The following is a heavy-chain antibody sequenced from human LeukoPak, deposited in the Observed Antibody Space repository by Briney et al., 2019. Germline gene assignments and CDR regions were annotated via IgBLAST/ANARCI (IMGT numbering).Heavy chain of an antibody. CDR2: IRGTGTPT. Sequence: GGSLRLSCPASGFTFSHHAMSWVRQAPGKGLEWVPAIRGTGTPTFYAASVKGRFTISRDNSKNTADLHMNSLRAEDTAVYYCAKVSWLGTLPSYHFDSWGQGTQVTVSS. CDR3: AKVSWLGTLPSYHFDS. J-gene: IGHJ4*02. D-gene: IGHD6-19*01. V-gene: IGHV3-23*01. CDR1: GFTFSHHA.